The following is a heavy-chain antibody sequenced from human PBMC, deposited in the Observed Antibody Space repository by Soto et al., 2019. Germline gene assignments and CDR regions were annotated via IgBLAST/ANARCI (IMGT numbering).Heavy chain of an antibody. CDR1: GYTFSDYA. Sequence: QVPLVQSGGEVKKPGASVKVSCQASGYTFSDYAISWVRQATGQGLEWMGWISASTRNTDHAQNFQGRVIMTLDTATNTAYMEVRSLRSDDTAVYYCVRCYCSVVSCYARWHFDLWGRGTLVTVSS. CDR2: ISASTRNT. J-gene: IGHJ2*01. D-gene: IGHD2-15*01. CDR3: VRCYCSVVSCYARWHFDL. V-gene: IGHV1-18*01.